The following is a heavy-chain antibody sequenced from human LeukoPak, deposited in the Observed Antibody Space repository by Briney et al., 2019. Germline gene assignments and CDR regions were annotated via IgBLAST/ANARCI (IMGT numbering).Heavy chain of an antibody. V-gene: IGHV3-21*01. Sequence: GGSLRLSCAASGFTFSSYSMNWVRQAPGKGLEWVSSISSSSSYIYYADSVKGRFPISRDNAKNSLYLQRNSLRAEDTAVYYCASCSLWFGELFPLDYWGQGTLVTVSS. CDR3: ASCSLWFGELFPLDY. CDR2: ISSSSSYI. J-gene: IGHJ4*02. D-gene: IGHD3-10*01. CDR1: GFTFSSYS.